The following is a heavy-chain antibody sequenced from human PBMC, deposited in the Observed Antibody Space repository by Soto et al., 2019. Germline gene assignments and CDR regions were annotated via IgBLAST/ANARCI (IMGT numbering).Heavy chain of an antibody. Sequence: GGSLRLSCAASGFTFSSFTMNWVRQAPGKGLEWVSTISSNSAYIYYADALRGRFTISRDNAKNSLHLQMNSLRAEDTAVYYCTRDGSRVSRARGWFDPWGPGTLVTVSS. CDR3: TRDGSRVSRARGWFDP. CDR2: ISSNSAYI. V-gene: IGHV3-21*01. D-gene: IGHD3-10*01. J-gene: IGHJ5*02. CDR1: GFTFSSFT.